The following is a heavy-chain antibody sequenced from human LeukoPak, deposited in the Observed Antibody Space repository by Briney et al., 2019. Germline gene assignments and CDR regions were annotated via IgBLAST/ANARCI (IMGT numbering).Heavy chain of an antibody. J-gene: IGHJ4*02. CDR3: EKERSTDRAWFGELFE. V-gene: IGHV3-23*01. Sequence: GGSLRLSCAASGFTFSSYAMSWVRQAPGKGLEWVSGISGSGDNTYYAGSVKGRFTISRDNSKITLYLQMNSLRAEDTAVYYCEKERSTDRAWFGELFEWGQGNMLTVSS. D-gene: IGHD3-10*01. CDR1: GFTFSSYA. CDR2: ISGSGDNT.